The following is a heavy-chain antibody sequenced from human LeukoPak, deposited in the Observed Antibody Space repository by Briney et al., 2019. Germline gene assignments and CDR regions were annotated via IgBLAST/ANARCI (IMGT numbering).Heavy chain of an antibody. Sequence: GGSLRLSCAASGFTFSHAWMTWVRQAPGKGLEWVGLIKSKTDGGTTDYVAPVKGRFTISRDDSKNTLYLQMNSLKIEDTAIYHCSTTQGGASFDGFDIWGQGTMVTASS. CDR2: IKSKTDGGTT. V-gene: IGHV3-15*01. J-gene: IGHJ3*02. CDR1: GFTFSHAW. D-gene: IGHD3-16*01. CDR3: STTQGGASFDGFDI.